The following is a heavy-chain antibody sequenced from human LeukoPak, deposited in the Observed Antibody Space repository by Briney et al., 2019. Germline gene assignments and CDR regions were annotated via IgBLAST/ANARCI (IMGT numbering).Heavy chain of an antibody. D-gene: IGHD4-17*01. CDR3: AREPRESDYGDYVGWFDP. V-gene: IGHV1-2*06. J-gene: IGHJ5*02. CDR1: GYTFTGYY. CDR2: INPNSGGT. Sequence: ASVKVSCKASGYTFTGYYMHWVRQGPGQGLEWVGRINPNSGGTNYAQKFQGRVTMTRDTSISTAYMELSRLRSDDTAVYYCAREPRESDYGDYVGWFDPWGQGTLVTVSS.